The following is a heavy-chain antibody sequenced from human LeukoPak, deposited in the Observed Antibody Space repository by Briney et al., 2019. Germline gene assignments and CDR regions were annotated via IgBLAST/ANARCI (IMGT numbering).Heavy chain of an antibody. V-gene: IGHV3-21*04. Sequence: KPGGSLRLSCAASGFTFSSYAMSWVRQAPGKGLEWVSAISSSGSTIYYADSVKGRFTISRDNAKNSLYLQMNSLRAEDTAVYYCARDGHYYDSSGYNWYFDLWGRGTLVTVSS. CDR2: ISSSGSTI. D-gene: IGHD3-22*01. J-gene: IGHJ2*01. CDR3: ARDGHYYDSSGYNWYFDL. CDR1: GFTFSSYA.